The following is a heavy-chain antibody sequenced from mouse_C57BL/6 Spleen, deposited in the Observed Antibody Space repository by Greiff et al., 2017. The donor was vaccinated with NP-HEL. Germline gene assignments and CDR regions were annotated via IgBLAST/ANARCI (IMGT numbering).Heavy chain of an antibody. CDR1: GYTFTSYG. Sequence: VKLMESGAELARPGASVKLSCKASGYTFTSYGISWVKQRTGQGLEWIGEIYPRSGNTYYNEKFKGKATLTADKSSSTAYMELRSLTSEDSAVYFCARNDVRYYAMDYWGQGTSVTVSS. V-gene: IGHV1-81*01. CDR2: IYPRSGNT. J-gene: IGHJ4*01. D-gene: IGHD2-12*01. CDR3: ARNDVRYYAMDY.